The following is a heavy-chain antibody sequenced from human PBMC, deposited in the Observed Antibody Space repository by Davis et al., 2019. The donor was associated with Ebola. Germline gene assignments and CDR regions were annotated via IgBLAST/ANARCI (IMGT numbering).Heavy chain of an antibody. CDR3: ARTLAYYDFWSGYYYRGYYFDY. D-gene: IGHD3-3*01. CDR2: IDWDDDK. V-gene: IGHV2-70*01. CDR1: GFSLSTRGMC. J-gene: IGHJ4*02. Sequence: SGPTLVKPTQTLTLTCTFSGFSLSTRGMCVSWIRQPPGKALEWLALIDWDDDKYYSTSLKTRLTISKDTSKNQVVLTMTNMDPVDTATYYCARTLAYYDFWSGYYYRGYYFDYWGQGTLVTVSS.